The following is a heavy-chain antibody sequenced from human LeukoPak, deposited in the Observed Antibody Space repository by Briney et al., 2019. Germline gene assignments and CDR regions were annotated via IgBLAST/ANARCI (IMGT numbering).Heavy chain of an antibody. Sequence: GGSLRLSCAASGFTFSSYGMHWVRQAPGKGLEWVAFIRYDGSNKYYADSVKGRVTISRDNSKNTLYLQMNSLRAEDTAVYYCARDRGVATILTYYYYGMDVWGQGTTVTVSS. J-gene: IGHJ6*02. V-gene: IGHV3-30*02. CDR2: IRYDGSNK. D-gene: IGHD5-12*01. CDR3: ARDRGVATILTYYYYGMDV. CDR1: GFTFSSYG.